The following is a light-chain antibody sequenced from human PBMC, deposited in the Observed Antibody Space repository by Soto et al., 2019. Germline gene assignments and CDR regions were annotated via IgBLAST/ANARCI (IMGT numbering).Light chain of an antibody. J-gene: IGKJ1*01. CDR1: QGISSF. Sequence: AIQLTQTPSSLSASVGDRVTITCRASQGISSFLALYHQKPGKAPKLLIYAASSLQSGVPSRFSGSGSGTDFTLTISSLQPEDFATYYCLQDYNYPQTFGQGTKVDIK. CDR2: AAS. CDR3: LQDYNYPQT. V-gene: IGKV1-6*01.